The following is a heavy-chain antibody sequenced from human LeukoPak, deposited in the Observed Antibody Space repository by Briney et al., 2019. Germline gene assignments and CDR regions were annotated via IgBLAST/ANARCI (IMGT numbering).Heavy chain of an antibody. D-gene: IGHD3-22*01. V-gene: IGHV3-23*01. Sequence: GGSLRLSCAASGFTFSSYAMSWVRQAPGKGLEWVSAISGSGGSTYYADSVKGRFTISRDNSKNTLYLQMNSLRAEDTAVYYCAKGNYYDSSGYSLDYWGQGTLVTVSS. CDR1: GFTFSSYA. CDR3: AKGNYYDSSGYSLDY. CDR2: ISGSGGST. J-gene: IGHJ4*02.